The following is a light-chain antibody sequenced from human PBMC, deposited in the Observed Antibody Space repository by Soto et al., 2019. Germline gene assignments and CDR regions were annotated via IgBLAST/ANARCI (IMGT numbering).Light chain of an antibody. CDR2: TVS. CDR3: QQYSSGWS. V-gene: IGKV1-5*03. J-gene: IGKJ1*01. Sequence: DIQMTQSPSTLSASVGDRATITCRASQNISPWLAWYQQKPGKAPQLLIYTVSNLEGGVPSRFSGSGSGTEFTLTISSLQPDDFATDYCQQYSSGWSFGQGTKVDIK. CDR1: QNISPW.